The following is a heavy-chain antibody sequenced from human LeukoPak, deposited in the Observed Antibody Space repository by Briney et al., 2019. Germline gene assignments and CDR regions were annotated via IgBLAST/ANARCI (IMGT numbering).Heavy chain of an antibody. CDR1: GGSISSYY. J-gene: IGHJ5*02. V-gene: IGHV4-34*01. CDR2: INHSGST. Sequence: SETLSLTCTVSGGSISSYYWSWIRQPPGKGLEWIGEINHSGSTNYNPSLKSRVTISVDTSKNQFSLKLSSVTAADTAVYYCARGGVMRGYSYGYNWFDPWGQGTLVTVSS. CDR3: ARGGVMRGYSYGYNWFDP. D-gene: IGHD5-18*01.